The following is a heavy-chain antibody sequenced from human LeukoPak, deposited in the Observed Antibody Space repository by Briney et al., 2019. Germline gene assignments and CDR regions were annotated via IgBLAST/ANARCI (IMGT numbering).Heavy chain of an antibody. Sequence: ASVKVSCKASGYTFTSYDINWVRQATGQGLEWMGWMNPNSGNTGYAQKFQGRVTMTRNTSISTAYMELSSLRSEDTAVYYCARGALLWFGELRDRYNWFDPWGQGTLVTVSS. J-gene: IGHJ5*02. D-gene: IGHD3-10*01. CDR1: GYTFTSYD. CDR3: ARGALLWFGELRDRYNWFDP. V-gene: IGHV1-8*01. CDR2: MNPNSGNT.